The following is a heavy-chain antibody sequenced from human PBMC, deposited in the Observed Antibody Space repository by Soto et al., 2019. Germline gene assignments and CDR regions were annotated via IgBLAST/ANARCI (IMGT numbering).Heavy chain of an antibody. D-gene: IGHD5-12*01. CDR3: ARGGGSPAGYYYYGMDV. Sequence: GGSLRLSCAASGFTVSSNYMSWVRQAPGKGLEWVSVIYSGGSTYYADSVKGRFTISRHNSKNTLYLQMNSLRAEDTAVYYCARGGGSPAGYYYYGMDVWGQGTTVTVSS. V-gene: IGHV3-53*04. CDR2: IYSGGST. CDR1: GFTVSSNY. J-gene: IGHJ6*02.